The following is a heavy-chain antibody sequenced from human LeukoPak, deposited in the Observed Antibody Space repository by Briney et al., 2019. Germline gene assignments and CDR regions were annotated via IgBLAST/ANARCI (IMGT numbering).Heavy chain of an antibody. V-gene: IGHV1-69*05. CDR3: ARVKRVPHQYYYMDA. CDR1: GGTFSSYA. J-gene: IGHJ6*03. D-gene: IGHD1-1*01. CDR2: IIPIFGTA. Sequence: RSSVKVSCKASGGTFSSYAISWVRQAPGQGLEWMGGIIPIFGTANYAQKFQGRVTITTDESTSTAYMELSSLRSEDTAVYYCARVKRVPHQYYYMDAWGKGTTVTVSS.